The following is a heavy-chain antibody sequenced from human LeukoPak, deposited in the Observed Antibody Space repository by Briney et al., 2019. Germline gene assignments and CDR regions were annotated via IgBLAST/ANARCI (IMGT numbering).Heavy chain of an antibody. D-gene: IGHD3-16*01. CDR1: GGSFSGYY. J-gene: IGHJ6*03. CDR2: INHSGST. Sequence: SETLSLTCAVYGGSFSGYYWSWIRQPPGKGLEWIGEINHSGSTNYNPSLKSRVTISVDTSKNQFSLKLRSVTAADTAVYYCARIGQHYYYYMDVWGKGTTVTISS. CDR3: ARIGQHYYYYMDV. V-gene: IGHV4-34*01.